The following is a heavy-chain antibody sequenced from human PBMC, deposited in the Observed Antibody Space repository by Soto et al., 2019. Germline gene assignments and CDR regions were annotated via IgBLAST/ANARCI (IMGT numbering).Heavy chain of an antibody. CDR1: GFTFSSHW. Sequence: EVQLVESGGGLVQPGGSLRLSCVASGFTFSSHWMSWVRQAPGKGLEWVANIKRDGSQTYYVGSVKGRFTISRDNAKNSLYLQMSSLRDDDTGVYYCAKEESAVTSKLALDTWGQGTLVTVS. J-gene: IGHJ5*02. V-gene: IGHV3-7*03. D-gene: IGHD4-17*01. CDR2: IKRDGSQT. CDR3: AKEESAVTSKLALDT.